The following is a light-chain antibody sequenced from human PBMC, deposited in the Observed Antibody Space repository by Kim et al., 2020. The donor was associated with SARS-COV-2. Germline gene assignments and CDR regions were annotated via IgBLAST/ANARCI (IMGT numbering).Light chain of an antibody. Sequence: EIVLTQSPGTLSLSPGERATLSCRASQSFSSNSLAWYQQKPGQAPRLLIYGASSRATGIPDRFRGSASGTDFTLTISRLEPEDFAVYYCQQSATSPWTFGPGNKVDIK. CDR3: QQSATSPWT. V-gene: IGKV3-20*01. CDR1: QSFSSNS. CDR2: GAS. J-gene: IGKJ1*01.